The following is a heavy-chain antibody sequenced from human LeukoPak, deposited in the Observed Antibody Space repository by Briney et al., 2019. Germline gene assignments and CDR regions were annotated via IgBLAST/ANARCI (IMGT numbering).Heavy chain of an antibody. Sequence: PGGSLKLSCAASRFSFRDYYMSWIRQAPGKGLEWVSYISGNGNTIFYADSVKGRFTISRDNAKNSLYLQMNRLRAEDTAVYYCARGYVNFDYWGQGTLVTVSS. CDR1: RFSFRDYY. CDR2: ISGNGNTI. CDR3: ARGYVNFDY. J-gene: IGHJ4*02. V-gene: IGHV3-11*01. D-gene: IGHD5-12*01.